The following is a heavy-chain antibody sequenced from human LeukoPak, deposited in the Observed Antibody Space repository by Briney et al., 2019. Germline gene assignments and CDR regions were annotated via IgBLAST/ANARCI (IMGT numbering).Heavy chain of an antibody. J-gene: IGHJ4*02. V-gene: IGHV5-51*01. CDR1: GYRFTSYW. Sequence: EALKISFKCSGYRFTSYWIGLVRHMPGRSLEWMGIIYPGYSETSYIPSFHRQVTISADRSIQTPYLPWTNLKASDTPSYYCARRGSRYEFFDSWGQGTLVTVSS. D-gene: IGHD3-16*01. CDR3: ARRGSRYEFFDS. CDR2: IYPGYSET.